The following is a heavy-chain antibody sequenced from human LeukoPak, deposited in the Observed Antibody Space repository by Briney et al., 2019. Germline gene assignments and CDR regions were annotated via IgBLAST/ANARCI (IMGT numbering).Heavy chain of an antibody. J-gene: IGHJ5*02. Sequence: VASVKVSCKASGYTFTGYYMHWVRRAPGQGLKWMGRINPKSGGTNYAQMFQGRVTVTRDTSIITAYMDLNRLRSDDTAVYYCARVLGGWFDPWGQGTLVTVSS. CDR2: INPKSGGT. CDR3: ARVLGGWFDP. CDR1: GYTFTGYY. V-gene: IGHV1-2*06.